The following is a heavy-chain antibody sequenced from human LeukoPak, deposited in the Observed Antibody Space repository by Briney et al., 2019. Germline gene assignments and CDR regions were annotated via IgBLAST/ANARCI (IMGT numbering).Heavy chain of an antibody. CDR1: GGSISSSSYY. Sequence: SETLSLTCTVSGGSISSSSYYWGWIRQPPGKGLEWIGSIYHSGSTYYNPSLKSRVTISVDTSKNQFSLKLSSVTAADTAVYYCASQYYYDSSGYYYVDYWGQGTLVTVSS. V-gene: IGHV4-39*07. CDR2: IYHSGST. J-gene: IGHJ4*02. CDR3: ASQYYYDSSGYYYVDY. D-gene: IGHD3-22*01.